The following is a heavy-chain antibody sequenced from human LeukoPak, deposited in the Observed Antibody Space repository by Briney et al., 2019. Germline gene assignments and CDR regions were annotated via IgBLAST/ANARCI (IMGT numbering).Heavy chain of an antibody. J-gene: IGHJ4*02. CDR2: IYSGGST. CDR1: GFTLSSNY. Sequence: PGGSLRLSCAASGFTLSSNYMSWVRQAPGKGLEWVSVIYSGGSTYYADSVMGRFTIYRDNSKNTLYLQMNSLRAEDTAVYYCARVGGSGSSSPAYWGQGTLVSVSS. CDR3: ARVGGSGSSSPAY. D-gene: IGHD3-10*01. V-gene: IGHV3-66*01.